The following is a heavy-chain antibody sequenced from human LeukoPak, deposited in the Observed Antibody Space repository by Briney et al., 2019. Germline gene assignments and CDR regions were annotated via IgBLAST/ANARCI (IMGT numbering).Heavy chain of an antibody. J-gene: IGHJ4*02. CDR1: GFTVSSNY. CDR3: ARICGSGTYYFDY. D-gene: IGHD3-10*01. V-gene: IGHV3-66*01. CDR2: IYSGGST. Sequence: QPGGSLRLSCAASGFTVSSNYMSWVRQAPGKGLEWVSVIYSGGSTYYADSVKGRFTISRDNSKNTLYLQMNSLRAEDTAVYYCARICGSGTYYFDYWGQGTLVTVSS.